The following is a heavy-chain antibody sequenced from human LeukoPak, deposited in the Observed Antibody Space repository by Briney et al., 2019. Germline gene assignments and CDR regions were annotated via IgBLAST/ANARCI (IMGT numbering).Heavy chain of an antibody. V-gene: IGHV3-21*01. CDR1: GFTFSSYS. J-gene: IGHJ6*03. CDR2: ISSSSSYI. D-gene: IGHD1/OR15-1a*01. Sequence: GGSLRLSCAASGFTFSSYSMNWVRQAPGKGLEWVSSISSSSSYIYYADSVKGRFTISRDNAKNSLHLQMNSLRAEDTAVYYCARELSATSYDYYYYMDVWGKGTTVTVSS. CDR3: ARELSATSYDYYYYMDV.